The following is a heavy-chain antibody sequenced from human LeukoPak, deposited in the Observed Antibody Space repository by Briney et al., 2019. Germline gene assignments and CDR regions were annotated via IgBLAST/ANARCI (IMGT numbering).Heavy chain of an antibody. CDR3: AKDGSGYCSRGNCNVPVLY. CDR1: GFTFSSFA. D-gene: IGHD2-15*01. J-gene: IGHJ4*02. Sequence: PGGSLRLSCAASGFTFSSFAMSWVRQAPGKGLEWVSGISGSGGYTYYADSVKGRFTISRDNSKNTLYLQMNSLRVEDTAVFYCAKDGSGYCSRGNCNVPVLYWGQGTLVTVSS. CDR2: ISGSGGYT. V-gene: IGHV3-23*01.